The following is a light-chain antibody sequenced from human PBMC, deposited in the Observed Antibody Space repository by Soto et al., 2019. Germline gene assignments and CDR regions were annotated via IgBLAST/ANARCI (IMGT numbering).Light chain of an antibody. CDR1: QSVSSSY. Sequence: EIVLTQSPGTLSLSPGERATLSCRASQSVSSSYLAWYQQKPGQAPRLLIYGASSRATGIPDRFSGSGSGTDFTLTISRLEPEDFAVYYCKQYGSSPTYTFGQGTTLEIK. CDR3: KQYGSSPTYT. CDR2: GAS. V-gene: IGKV3-20*01. J-gene: IGKJ2*01.